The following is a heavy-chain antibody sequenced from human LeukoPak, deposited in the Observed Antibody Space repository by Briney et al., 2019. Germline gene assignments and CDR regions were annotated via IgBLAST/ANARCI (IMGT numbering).Heavy chain of an antibody. D-gene: IGHD3-16*01. CDR2: ISSSGSAI. J-gene: IGHJ4*02. CDR3: ARDLASPRYYFDY. V-gene: IGHV3-48*03. CDR1: GFTFSSYE. Sequence: GGSLRLSCAASGFTFSSYEMNWVRQAPGKGLQWVSYISSSGSAIYYADSVKCRFTISRDNAKNSLYLQMNSLRAEDTAVYYCARDLASPRYYFDYWGQGTLVTVSS.